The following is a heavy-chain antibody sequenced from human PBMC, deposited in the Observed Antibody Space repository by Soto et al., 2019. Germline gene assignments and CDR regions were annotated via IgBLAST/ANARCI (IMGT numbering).Heavy chain of an antibody. CDR3: ARGVPYDFRLFDY. Sequence: PSETLSLTCTVSGGSISSGDYYWSWIRQPPGKGLEWIGYIYYSGSTYYNPSLKSRVTISVDTSKNQFSLKLSSVTAADTAVYYCARGVPYDFRLFDYWGQGTLVTVS. D-gene: IGHD3-3*01. CDR2: IYYSGST. CDR1: GGSISSGDYY. V-gene: IGHV4-30-4*01. J-gene: IGHJ4*02.